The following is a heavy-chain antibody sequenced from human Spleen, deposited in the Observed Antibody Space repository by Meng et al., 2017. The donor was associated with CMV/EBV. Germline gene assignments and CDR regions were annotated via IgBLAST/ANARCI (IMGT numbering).Heavy chain of an antibody. D-gene: IGHD6-6*01. V-gene: IGHV3-11*01. J-gene: IGHJ6*02. CDR1: GFTVSSKY. CDR2: ITASGNMI. CDR3: ARDYRQGSSKYYYGMDV. Sequence: GGSLRLSCAASGFTVSSKYMSWVRQAPGKGLEWIAYITASGNMINQPDSVKGRFTISRDNANNSLYLQMNSLRAEDTAVYYCARDYRQGSSKYYYGMDVWGQGTTVTVSS.